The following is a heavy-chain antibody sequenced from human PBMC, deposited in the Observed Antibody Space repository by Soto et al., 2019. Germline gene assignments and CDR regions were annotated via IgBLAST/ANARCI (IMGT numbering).Heavy chain of an antibody. V-gene: IGHV1-46*02. CDR1: GYTFNTYY. CDR3: ARGGHIAVVTASFDY. D-gene: IGHD2-21*02. J-gene: IGHJ4*02. CDR2: IHPSGGGT. Sequence: ASVKVSCKPSGYTFNTYYLHWLRQAPGQALEWMGVIHPSGGGTTYAQKFLGRVTVTRDTSTTTVLMELSSLRSDDTAVYYCARGGHIAVVTASFDYWGRG.